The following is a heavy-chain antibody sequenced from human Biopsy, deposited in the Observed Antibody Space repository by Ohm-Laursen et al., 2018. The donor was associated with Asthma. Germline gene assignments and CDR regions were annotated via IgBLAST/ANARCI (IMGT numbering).Heavy chain of an antibody. CDR3: AKVRSDWVITESFDY. CDR1: GFKFDEYT. D-gene: IGHD3-22*01. CDR2: ISWNSATI. V-gene: IGHV3-9*01. Sequence: SLRLSCSASGFKFDEYTMHWVRQAPGKGLEWVSGISWNSATIGYADSVEGRFAISRDNAKNSVFLHMDSLRPEDTAFYYCAKVRSDWVITESFDYWGQGVLVTVSS. J-gene: IGHJ4*02.